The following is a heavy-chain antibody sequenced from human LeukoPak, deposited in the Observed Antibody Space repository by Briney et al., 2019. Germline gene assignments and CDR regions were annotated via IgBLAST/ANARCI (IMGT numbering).Heavy chain of an antibody. V-gene: IGHV4-61*02. CDR1: GGSISSGSYY. Sequence: SETLSLTCTVSGGSISSGSYYWSWIRQPAGKGLEWIGRIYTSGSTNYNPSLKSRVTISVDTSKNQFSLKLSSVTAADTAVYYCARAGGPGLYYYYYMDVWGKGTTVTISS. CDR3: ARAGGPGLYYYYYMDV. D-gene: IGHD4-23*01. CDR2: IYTSGST. J-gene: IGHJ6*03.